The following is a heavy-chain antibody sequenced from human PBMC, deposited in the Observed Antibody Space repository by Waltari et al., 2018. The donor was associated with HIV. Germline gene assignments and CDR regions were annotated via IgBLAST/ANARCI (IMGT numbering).Heavy chain of an antibody. CDR3: ARDWEMATIPLLYGMDV. CDR2: ISSSSSTI. J-gene: IGHJ6*02. V-gene: IGHV3-48*02. CDR1: GFTFSSYS. D-gene: IGHD5-12*01. Sequence: EVQLVESGGGLVQPGGSLRLSCAASGFTFSSYSMNWVRQAPGKGLEWVSYISSSSSTIYYADSVKGRFTISRDNAKNSLYLQMNSLRDEDTAVYYCARDWEMATIPLLYGMDVWGQGTTVTVSS.